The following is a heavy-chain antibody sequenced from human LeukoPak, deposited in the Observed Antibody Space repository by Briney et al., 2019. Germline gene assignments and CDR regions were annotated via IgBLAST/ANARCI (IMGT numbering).Heavy chain of an antibody. CDR1: GFTFSSYS. J-gene: IGHJ4*02. CDR2: ISSSSSYI. D-gene: IGHD3-10*01. V-gene: IGHV3-21*01. Sequence: GGSLRLSCAASGFTFSSYSMNWVRQAPGKGLEWVSSISSSSSYIYYADSVKGRFTISRDNAKNSLYLQMNSLRAEDTAVYYCARDTRIPYGSGSYYKWGQGTLVTVSS. CDR3: ARDTRIPYGSGSYYK.